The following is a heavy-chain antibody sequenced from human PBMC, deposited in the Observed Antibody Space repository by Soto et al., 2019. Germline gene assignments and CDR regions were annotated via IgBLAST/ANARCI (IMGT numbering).Heavy chain of an antibody. V-gene: IGHV5-51*01. CDR3: AISVVPAAIGTYYYYGMDV. J-gene: IGHJ6*02. CDR2: IYPGDSDT. D-gene: IGHD2-2*02. Sequence: GESLKISCKGSGYSFTSYWIGWVRQMPGKGLEWMGIIYPGDSDTRYSPSFQGQVTISADKSISTAYLQWSSLKASDTVMYYCAISVVPAAIGTYYYYGMDVWGQGTTVTVSS. CDR1: GYSFTSYW.